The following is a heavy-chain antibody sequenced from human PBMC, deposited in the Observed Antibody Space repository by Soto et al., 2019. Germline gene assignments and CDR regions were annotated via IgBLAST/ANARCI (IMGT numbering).Heavy chain of an antibody. CDR2: INAGNGNT. D-gene: IGHD3-3*01. J-gene: IGHJ3*02. V-gene: IGHV1-3*01. Sequence: ASVKVSCKASGYTFTSYAMHWVRQAPGQRLEWMGWINAGNGNTKYSQKFQGRVTITRDTSASTAYMELSSLRSEDTAVYYCARGFVGNDFWSGYYKGGAFDIWGQGTMVTVSS. CDR3: ARGFVGNDFWSGYYKGGAFDI. CDR1: GYTFTSYA.